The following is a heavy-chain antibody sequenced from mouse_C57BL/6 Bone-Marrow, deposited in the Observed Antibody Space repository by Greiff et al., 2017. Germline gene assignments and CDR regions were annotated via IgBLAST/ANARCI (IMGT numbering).Heavy chain of an antibody. V-gene: IGHV1-62-2*01. J-gene: IGHJ3*01. CDR1: GYTFTEYT. CDR2: FYPGSGSI. D-gene: IGHD1-1*01. CDR3: ARHEDRGRGSCAFAY. Sequence: QVHVKQSGAELVKPGASVKLSCKASGYTFTEYTIHWVKQRSGQGLEWIGWFYPGSGSIKYNEKFKDKATLTADKSSSTAYMELSRLTSEDAAVYFCARHEDRGRGSCAFAYWGQGTLVTVSA.